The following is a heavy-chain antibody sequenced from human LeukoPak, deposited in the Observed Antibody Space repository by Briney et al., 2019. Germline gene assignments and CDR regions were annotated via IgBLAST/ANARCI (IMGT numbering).Heavy chain of an antibody. CDR1: GGSISSYY. CDR3: ARDRGSYHILTGYYSDAFDI. J-gene: IGHJ3*02. Sequence: SETLSLTCTVSGGSISSYYWSWIRQPPGKGLEWIAYIYYSGSTNYNPSLKSRVTISVDTSKNQFSLKLRSVTAADTAVYYCARDRGSYHILTGYYSDAFDIWGQGTMVTVSS. V-gene: IGHV4-59*01. D-gene: IGHD3-9*01. CDR2: IYYSGST.